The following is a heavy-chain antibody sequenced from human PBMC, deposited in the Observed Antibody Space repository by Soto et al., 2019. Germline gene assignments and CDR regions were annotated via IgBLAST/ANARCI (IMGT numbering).Heavy chain of an antibody. Sequence: QVQLVQSGAEVKKPGSSVKVSCKASGGTFNSYAISWVRQAPGQGLEWMGGIIPIFGTADYAQKFEGRVTITAVESPSTAYMELSSLRPEDTAVYYCASHYDSGGYYYRGLDYWGQGTLVTVSS. CDR2: IIPIFGTA. J-gene: IGHJ4*02. V-gene: IGHV1-69*12. CDR3: ASHYDSGGYYYRGLDY. CDR1: GGTFNSYA. D-gene: IGHD3-22*01.